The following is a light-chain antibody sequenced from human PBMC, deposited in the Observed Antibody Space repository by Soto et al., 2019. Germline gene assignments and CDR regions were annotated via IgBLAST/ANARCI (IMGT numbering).Light chain of an antibody. J-gene: IGKJ1*01. CDR2: GAS. Sequence: EIVLTQSPGTLSLSTGERATLSCRASQSVDSTYLAWYQQRPGQAPRLLIFGASTRATGFPARFSGSGSGTEFTLTISSLQSEDFAVYYCQQYKDWPHTFGQGTKVDIK. CDR3: QQYKDWPHT. CDR1: QSVDSTY. V-gene: IGKV3-15*01.